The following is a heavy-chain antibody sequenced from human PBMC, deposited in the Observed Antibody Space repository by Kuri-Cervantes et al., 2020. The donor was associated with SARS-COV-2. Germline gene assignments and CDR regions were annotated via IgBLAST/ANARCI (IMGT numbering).Heavy chain of an antibody. J-gene: IGHJ4*02. CDR2: IYHSGST. V-gene: IGHV4-38-2*02. Sequence: GSLRLSCAVSGYSISSGYYWGWIRQPPGKGLEWIGSIYHSGSTYYNPSLKSRVTISVDTSKNQFSLKLSSVTAADTAVYYCAREDLSVVVPAAFFDYWGQGTLVTVSS. D-gene: IGHD2-2*01. CDR3: AREDLSVVVPAAFFDY. CDR1: GYSISSGYY.